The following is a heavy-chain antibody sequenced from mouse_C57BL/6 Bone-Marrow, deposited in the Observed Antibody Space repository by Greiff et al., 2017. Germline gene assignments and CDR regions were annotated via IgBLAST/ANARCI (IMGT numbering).Heavy chain of an antibody. V-gene: IGHV1-9*01. CDR3: ARRGY. CDR1: GYTFTGYW. Sequence: VQLQQSGAELMKPGASVKLSCKATGYTFTGYWIEWVKQRPGHGLEWIGEILPGSGSTNYNAKFKDKATFTADTSSNTAYMQLSSLTTEDSAIYYCARRGYWGQGTTLTVSS. CDR2: ILPGSGST. J-gene: IGHJ2*01.